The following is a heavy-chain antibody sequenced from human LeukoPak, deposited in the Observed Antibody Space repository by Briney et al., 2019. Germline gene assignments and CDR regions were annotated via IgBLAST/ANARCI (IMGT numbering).Heavy chain of an antibody. CDR3: ARDGGWRGWFDP. Sequence: KPSETLSLTCTVSGCSLSSYYWTWIRQPPGKGLEWIGYIYDSGSPNYNPSLKSRVTISLDTSKNQFSLMLNSVTPADTAVYFCARDGGWRGWFDPWGQGTLVTVSS. CDR2: IYDSGSP. CDR1: GCSLSSYY. J-gene: IGHJ5*02. D-gene: IGHD3-3*01. V-gene: IGHV4-59*01.